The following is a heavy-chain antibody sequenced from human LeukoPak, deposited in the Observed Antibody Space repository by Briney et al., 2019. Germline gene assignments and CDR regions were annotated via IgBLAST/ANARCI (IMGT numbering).Heavy chain of an antibody. CDR2: IYYSGSI. V-gene: IGHV4-39*07. CDR3: ARGSKGLVHGGVSLDY. D-gene: IGHD6-19*01. J-gene: IGHJ4*02. CDR1: GGSISSSSYY. Sequence: PSETLSLTCTVSGGSISSSSYYWGWIRQPPGKGLEWIGSIYYSGSIYYNPSLKSRVTISVDTSKNQFSLKLSSVTAADTAVYYCARGSKGLVHGGVSLDYWGQGTLVTVSS.